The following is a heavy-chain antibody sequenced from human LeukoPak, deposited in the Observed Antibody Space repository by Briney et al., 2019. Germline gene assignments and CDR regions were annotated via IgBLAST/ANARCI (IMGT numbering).Heavy chain of an antibody. D-gene: IGHD3-16*01. Sequence: GGSLRLSCAASGFTFSSYGMHWVRQAPGKGLEWVAVIWYDGSNKYYADSVKGRFTISRDNSKNTLYLQMNSLRAEDTAVYYCAGDSYYDYVWGSYAFDIWGQGTMVTVSS. J-gene: IGHJ3*02. CDR3: AGDSYYDYVWGSYAFDI. CDR2: IWYDGSNK. V-gene: IGHV3-30*19. CDR1: GFTFSSYG.